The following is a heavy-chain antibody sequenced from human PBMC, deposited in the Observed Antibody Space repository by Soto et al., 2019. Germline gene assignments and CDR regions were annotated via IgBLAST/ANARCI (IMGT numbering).Heavy chain of an antibody. CDR1: GYTFTSYY. CDR3: ERQARYCTNGVCSAYCMDV. J-gene: IGHJ6*02. V-gene: IGHV1-46*01. D-gene: IGHD2-8*01. Sequence: QVQMVQSGAEVKKTGASVKVSCKASGYTFTSYYMHWVRQAPGQGLEWMGIINPSGGSTSYAQKFQGRVTMTRDTSTSTVYMELSSLRSEDTAVYYCERQARYCTNGVCSAYCMDVWGQGTTVTVSS. CDR2: INPSGGST.